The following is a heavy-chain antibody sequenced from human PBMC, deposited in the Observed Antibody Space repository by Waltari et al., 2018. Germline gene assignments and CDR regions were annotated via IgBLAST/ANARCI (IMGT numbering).Heavy chain of an antibody. V-gene: IGHV1-69*09. CDR1: GDTFSSYA. J-gene: IGHJ6*02. CDR2: IIPILGLT. CDR3: ARGGDATQTNYYYYGLDV. Sequence: QVRLLQSGAEVKKPGSSVKVSCQASGDTFSSYAINWVRQAPGQGLEWMGRIIPILGLTNYAQKFQGRGTITADKSTTTAYMELSSLRSEDTAVYYCARGGDATQTNYYYYGLDVWGQGTTVTVSS. D-gene: IGHD2-15*01.